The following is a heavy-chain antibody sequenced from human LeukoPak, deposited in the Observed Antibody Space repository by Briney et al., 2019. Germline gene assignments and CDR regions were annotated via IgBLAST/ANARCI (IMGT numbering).Heavy chain of an antibody. V-gene: IGHV3-7*03. J-gene: IGHJ4*02. D-gene: IGHD6-19*01. Sequence: GGSLRLSCAASGFTFSNYWMNWVRQAPGNALEWVACIRKDGSEKYYVDSVKGRFTISRDNAKNSLYLQMNSLRAEDTAVYYCARHTSGQPFDYWGQGTLVTVSS. CDR1: GFTFSNYW. CDR3: ARHTSGQPFDY. CDR2: IRKDGSEK.